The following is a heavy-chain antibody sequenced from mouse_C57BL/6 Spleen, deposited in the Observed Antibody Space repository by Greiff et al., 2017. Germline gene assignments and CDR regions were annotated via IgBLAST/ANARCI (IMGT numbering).Heavy chain of an antibody. J-gene: IGHJ4*01. CDR3: ARMGDYGSSYGAVDY. Sequence: QVQLQQPGAELVMPGASVKLSCKASGYTFTSYWMHWVKQRPGQGLEWIGEIDPSDSYTNYNQKFKGKSTVTVDKSSSTAYMQLSSLTSEDSAVYDFARMGDYGSSYGAVDYWGQGTSVTVSS. V-gene: IGHV1-69*01. CDR1: GYTFTSYW. D-gene: IGHD1-1*01. CDR2: IDPSDSYT.